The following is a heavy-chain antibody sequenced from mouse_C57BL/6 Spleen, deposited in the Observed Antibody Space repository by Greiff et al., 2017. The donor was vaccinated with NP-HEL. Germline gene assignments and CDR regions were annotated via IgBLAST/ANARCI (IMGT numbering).Heavy chain of an antibody. D-gene: IGHD1-1*01. V-gene: IGHV1-53*01. J-gene: IGHJ4*01. CDR1: GYTFTSYW. Sequence: QVQLQQPGTELVKPGASVKLSCKASGYTFTSYWMNWVKQRPGKGLEWIGNINPRNGGPKYTETFKSKGKMTVDKSSSTAYMQLSSLTFEDSAVYYCATGTVVATWDAMDYWGQGTSVTVSS. CDR2: INPRNGGP. CDR3: ATGTVVATWDAMDY.